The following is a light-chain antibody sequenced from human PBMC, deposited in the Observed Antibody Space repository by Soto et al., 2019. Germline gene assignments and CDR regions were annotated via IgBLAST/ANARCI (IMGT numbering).Light chain of an antibody. V-gene: IGKV1-5*03. CDR3: QQYSDNWT. J-gene: IGKJ1*01. CDR1: QSISSW. Sequence: DIQMTQSPSTLSASVGDRVTITCRASQSISSWLAWYQQKPGTAPNLLIYKASTLQSGVPSRFSGSRSGTEFTLTISSLQPDDSATYYCQQYSDNWTFGQGTKVEIK. CDR2: KAS.